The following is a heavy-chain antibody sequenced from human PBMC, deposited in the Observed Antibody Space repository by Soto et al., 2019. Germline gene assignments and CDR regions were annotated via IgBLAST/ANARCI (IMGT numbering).Heavy chain of an antibody. CDR3: AKDLRGNGYYFDY. CDR1: GFTFSNYA. V-gene: IGHV3-23*01. CDR2: ISGSGGDT. Sequence: EVQLLESGGGLVQPGGSLRLSCAASGFTFSNYAMGWVRQAPGQGLEWVSAISGSGGDTFYADSVKGRFTISRDNSKDTLYLQMNSLRADDTAVYYCAKDLRGNGYYFDYWGQGTLVTVSS. D-gene: IGHD3-10*01. J-gene: IGHJ4*02.